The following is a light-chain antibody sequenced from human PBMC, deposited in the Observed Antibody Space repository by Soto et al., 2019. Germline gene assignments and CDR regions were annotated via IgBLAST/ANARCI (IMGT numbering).Light chain of an antibody. V-gene: IGLV1-47*02. CDR1: SSNIGSNY. CDR3: AAWDDSLSVV. Sequence: QSVLTQPPSASGTPGQRVTISCSGSSSNIGSNYVYWYQQLPGTATKLLIYSNNQRPSGVPDRFSGSKSGTAASLAISGVRSEDEADYYCAAWDDSLSVVFGGGTKLTVL. CDR2: SNN. J-gene: IGLJ2*01.